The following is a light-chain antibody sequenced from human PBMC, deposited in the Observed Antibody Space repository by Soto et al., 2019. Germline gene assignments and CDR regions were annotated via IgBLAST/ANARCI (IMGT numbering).Light chain of an antibody. CDR3: QQYYSTPLT. Sequence: DILLTPSPDFLALSLGARATINCKSSQSVLYSSNNKNYVAWYQQKPGQPPKLLIYCASSRESGVPDRFSGSGSGTDFTLTISSLQAEDVAVYYCQQYYSTPLTFGGGTKVDIK. CDR1: QSVLYSSNNKNY. CDR2: CAS. V-gene: IGKV4-1*01. J-gene: IGKJ4*01.